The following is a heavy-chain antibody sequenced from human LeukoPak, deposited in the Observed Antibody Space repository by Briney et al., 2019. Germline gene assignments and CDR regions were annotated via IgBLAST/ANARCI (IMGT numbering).Heavy chain of an antibody. CDR2: ISGSGGST. CDR3: AKGGPQQLVFDY. CDR1: GFTFSSYS. V-gene: IGHV3-23*01. Sequence: QPGGSLRLSCAASGFTFSSYSMNWVRQAPGKGLEWVSAISGSGGSTYYADSVKGRFTISRDNSKNTLYLQMNSLRAEDTAVYYCAKGGPQQLVFDYWGQGTLVTVSS. J-gene: IGHJ4*02. D-gene: IGHD6-13*01.